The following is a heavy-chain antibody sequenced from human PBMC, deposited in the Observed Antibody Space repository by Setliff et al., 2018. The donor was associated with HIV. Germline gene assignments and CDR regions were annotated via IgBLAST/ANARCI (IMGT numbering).Heavy chain of an antibody. D-gene: IGHD3-10*01. CDR3: SRGYITLDRGVSDYMDV. CDR2: IIPIFGTA. J-gene: IGHJ6*03. Sequence: SVKVSCKASGGTFSSYAISWVRQAPGQGLEWMGGIIPIFGTANYAQKFQGRVTITADESTSTAYMELSSLRSEDTAVYYCSRGYITLDRGVSDYMDVWGKGTTVTV. CDR1: GGTFSSYA. V-gene: IGHV1-69*13.